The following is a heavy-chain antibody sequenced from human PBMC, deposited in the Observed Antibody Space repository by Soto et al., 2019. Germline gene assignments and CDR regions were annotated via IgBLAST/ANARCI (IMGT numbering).Heavy chain of an antibody. CDR3: ANGAVSGYVIMLPFDC. V-gene: IGHV3-23*01. J-gene: IGHJ4*02. CDR1: GFKFSSYA. D-gene: IGHD5-12*01. Sequence: GGSLRLSCAASGFKFSSYAMSWVRQAPGKGLEWVSTITSSGGGTYYADSVKGRFTISRDNSKTTLFLQMNSLRAEDTAVYYFANGAVSGYVIMLPFDCWGQGTLVTVSS. CDR2: ITSSGGGT.